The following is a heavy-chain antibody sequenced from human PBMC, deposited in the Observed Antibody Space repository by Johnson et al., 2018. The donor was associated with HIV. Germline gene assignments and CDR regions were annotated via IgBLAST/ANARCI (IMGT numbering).Heavy chain of an antibody. CDR2: IRYDGSNK. Sequence: QVQLVESGGGVVQPGGSLRLSCAASGFTFSSYGMHWVRQAPGKGLEWVAFIRYDGSNKYYADSVKGRFTISRDNSKNTLYLQMNSLRAEDTAGYYCAKDHIGVVTAKDAFDIWGQGTMVTVSS. CDR3: AKDHIGVVTAKDAFDI. CDR1: GFTFSSYG. V-gene: IGHV3-30*02. J-gene: IGHJ3*02. D-gene: IGHD2-21*02.